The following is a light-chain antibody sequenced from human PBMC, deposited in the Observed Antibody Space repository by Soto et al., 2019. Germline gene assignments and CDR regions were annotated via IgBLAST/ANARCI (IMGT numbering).Light chain of an antibody. CDR2: DVT. J-gene: IGLJ1*01. V-gene: IGLV2-14*01. CDR1: SSDVGAYNY. Sequence: QSVLTQTASVSGPPGQTITNNCTATSSDVGAYNYVSWYQHHPGKAPRLVIYDVTNRPSGISDRFSGSKSGNTASLTISGLLAEDEADYYCTSYTSTSTYVFGTGTKVTVL. CDR3: TSYTSTSTYV.